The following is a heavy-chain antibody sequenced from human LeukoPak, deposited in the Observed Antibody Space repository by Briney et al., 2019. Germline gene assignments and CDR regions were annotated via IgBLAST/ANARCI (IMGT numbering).Heavy chain of an antibody. D-gene: IGHD5-12*01. CDR2: INSDGSST. CDR3: ARGIYHSIIFDI. J-gene: IGHJ3*02. Sequence: GGSLRLSCAASGFTFSSYWMHWVRQAPGKGLVWVSRINSDGSSTSCADSVKGRFTISRENAKNTLYLQMNSLRAEDTAVYYCARGIYHSIIFDIWGQGTMVTVSS. V-gene: IGHV3-74*01. CDR1: GFTFSSYW.